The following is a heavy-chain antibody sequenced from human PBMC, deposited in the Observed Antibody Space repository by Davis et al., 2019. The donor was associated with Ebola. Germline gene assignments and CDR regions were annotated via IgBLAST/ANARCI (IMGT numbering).Heavy chain of an antibody. Sequence: PGGPLRLSCATSGFTFNNYAMNWVRQAPGKGLEWVSAISGSGGSTYYADSVKGRFTISRDISKNTLYLQMNSLRAEDTAVYYCAKDAVVSTHYFDCWGQGTLVTVSS. CDR1: GFTFNNYA. CDR3: AKDAVVSTHYFDC. J-gene: IGHJ4*02. D-gene: IGHD5/OR15-5a*01. V-gene: IGHV3-23*01. CDR2: ISGSGGST.